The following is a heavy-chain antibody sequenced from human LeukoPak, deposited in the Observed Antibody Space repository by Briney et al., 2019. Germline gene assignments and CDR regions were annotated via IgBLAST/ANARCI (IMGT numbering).Heavy chain of an antibody. D-gene: IGHD3-10*01. CDR1: GFTFSSYE. Sequence: GGSLRLSCAASGFTFSSYEMNWVRQAPGKGLEWVSYISSSGSTIYYADSVKGRFTISRDNAKNSLYLQMNSLRAEDTAVYYCAREKFTMVSPYYFDYWGQGTLVTVSS. J-gene: IGHJ4*02. CDR3: AREKFTMVSPYYFDY. V-gene: IGHV3-48*03. CDR2: ISSSGSTI.